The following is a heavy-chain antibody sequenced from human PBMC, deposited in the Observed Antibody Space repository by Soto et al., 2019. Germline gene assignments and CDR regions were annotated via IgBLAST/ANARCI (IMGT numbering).Heavy chain of an antibody. CDR1: GYTFSMSG. Sequence: QVQLVQSGAEVKKPGASVKVSCKSSGYTFSMSGISWVRQAPGQGLEWMGWISGYNGKTNYEQKLQDRGTMTTDTSTNMAYMELRSLRSDDTAVYYCAREGPRPYYYYGMDVWGQGTTVTVSS. CDR3: AREGPRPYYYYGMDV. J-gene: IGHJ6*02. CDR2: ISGYNGKT. V-gene: IGHV1-18*01.